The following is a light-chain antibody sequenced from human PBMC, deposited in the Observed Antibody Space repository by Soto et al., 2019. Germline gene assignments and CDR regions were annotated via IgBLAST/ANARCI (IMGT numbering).Light chain of an antibody. CDR2: AAT. Sequence: IQLTQSPSFLSASVGDRVTITCRASQDINIYLAWYQQKPGKPPKFLIHAATTLQSGVPSRFSGSGSGTEFALTISSLQPEDFATYYCQQVHSYPLSFGQGTKLEIK. V-gene: IGKV1-9*01. J-gene: IGKJ2*03. CDR1: QDINIY. CDR3: QQVHSYPLS.